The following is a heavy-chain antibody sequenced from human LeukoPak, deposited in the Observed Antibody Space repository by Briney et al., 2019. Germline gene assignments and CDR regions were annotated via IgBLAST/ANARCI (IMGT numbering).Heavy chain of an antibody. J-gene: IGHJ4*02. CDR2: IYNSGST. V-gene: IGHV4-30-4*01. D-gene: IGHD1-26*01. Sequence: SETLSLTCTVSGGSISSGDSYWSWIRQPPGKGLEWIGSIYNSGSTYYNPSLESRVTISVDTSKNQFSLKLSSVTAADTAVYYRARLWEGTRPPDYWGQGTLVTVSS. CDR3: ARLWEGTRPPDY. CDR1: GGSISSGDSY.